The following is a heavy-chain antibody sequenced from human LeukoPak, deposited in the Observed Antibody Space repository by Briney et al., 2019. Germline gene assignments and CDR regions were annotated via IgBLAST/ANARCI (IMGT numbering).Heavy chain of an antibody. CDR3: AKQGPTHGYLDH. Sequence: GGSLRLSCAASGFTFSSYAMSWVRQAPGKGLEWVSTIRGSGNSTYYADSVKGRFTISRDNSKNTLYLQMNSLRAEDTALYYCAKQGPTHGYLDHWSQGTLVTVSS. V-gene: IGHV3-23*01. D-gene: IGHD4-17*01. CDR2: IRGSGNST. CDR1: GFTFSSYA. J-gene: IGHJ4*02.